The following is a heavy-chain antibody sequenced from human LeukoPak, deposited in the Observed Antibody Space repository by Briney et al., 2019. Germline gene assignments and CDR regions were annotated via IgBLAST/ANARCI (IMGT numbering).Heavy chain of an antibody. CDR2: IFSNDEK. J-gene: IGHJ4*02. CDR3: ARIQGYSYDNIDY. D-gene: IGHD5-18*01. Sequence: SGPTLVKPTETLTLTCTVSGFSLSNARMGVSWIRQPPGKALEWLAHIFSNDEKSYSTSLKSRLTISKDTSKSQVVLTMTNMDPADTATYYCARIQGYSYDNIDYWGQGTLVTVSS. V-gene: IGHV2-26*01. CDR1: GFSLSNARMG.